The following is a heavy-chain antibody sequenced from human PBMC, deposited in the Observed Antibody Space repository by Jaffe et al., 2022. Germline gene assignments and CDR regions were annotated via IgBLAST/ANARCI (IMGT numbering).Heavy chain of an antibody. Sequence: EVQLVQSGAEVKKPGESLKISCKGSGYSFTSYWIGWVRQMPGKGLEWMGIIYPGDSDTRYSPSFQGQVTISADKSISTAYLQWSSLKASDTAMYYCASSRLGYCSSTSCYAPEGSDAFDIWGQGTMVTVSS. J-gene: IGHJ3*02. D-gene: IGHD2-2*01. CDR3: ASSRLGYCSSTSCYAPEGSDAFDI. CDR2: IYPGDSDT. V-gene: IGHV5-51*03. CDR1: GYSFTSYW.